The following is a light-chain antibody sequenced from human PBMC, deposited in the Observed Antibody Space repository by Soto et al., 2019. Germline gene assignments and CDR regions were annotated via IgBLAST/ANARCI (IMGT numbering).Light chain of an antibody. V-gene: IGKV3-11*01. CDR1: QSVSSY. Sequence: EIVLTQSPATLSLSPGERATLSCRASQSVSSYLAWYQQKPGQAPRLLIYDASNRATGIPARFSGSGSGTDFTLTISSLEPEDFAVYDCQQRGNWPITFGQGPRLEIK. CDR3: QQRGNWPIT. CDR2: DAS. J-gene: IGKJ5*01.